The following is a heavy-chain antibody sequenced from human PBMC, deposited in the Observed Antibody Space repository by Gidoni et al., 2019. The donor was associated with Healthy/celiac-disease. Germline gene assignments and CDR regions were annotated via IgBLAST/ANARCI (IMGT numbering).Heavy chain of an antibody. D-gene: IGHD6-19*01. J-gene: IGHJ4*02. Sequence: QVQLQESGPGLVKPSETLSLTCTVSGGSISSYYWSWLRQPPGKGLEWIGYIYYSGSTNYNPSLKSRVTISVDTSKNQFSLKLSSVTAADTAVYYCASTVAVAGTDYFDYWGQGTLVTVSS. CDR1: GGSISSYY. CDR3: ASTVAVAGTDYFDY. CDR2: IYYSGST. V-gene: IGHV4-59*01.